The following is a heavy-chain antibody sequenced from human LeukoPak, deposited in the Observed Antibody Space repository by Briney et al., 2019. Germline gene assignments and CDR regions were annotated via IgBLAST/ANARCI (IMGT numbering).Heavy chain of an antibody. D-gene: IGHD1-26*01. CDR2: LSDNGGAT. V-gene: IGHV3-23*01. J-gene: IGHJ4*02. CDR3: AKFRSTSGSYPLDY. CDR1: GFTFSSYA. Sequence: GGSLRLSCAPSGFTFSSYAMNWVRQARGKGLEWVSSLSDNGGATYYADSVKGRFTISRDNSKNTLYLQMNSLRAEDTAVYYCAKFRSTSGSYPLDYWGQGTLVTVSS.